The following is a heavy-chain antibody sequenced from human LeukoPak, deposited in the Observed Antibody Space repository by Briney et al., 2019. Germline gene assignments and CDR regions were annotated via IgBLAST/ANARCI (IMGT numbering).Heavy chain of an antibody. V-gene: IGHV7-4-1*02. J-gene: IGHJ3*02. Sequence: ASVKVSCKASGYTFTSYAMNWVRQAPGQGLEWMGWINTNTGNPTYAQGFTGRFVFSLDTSVSTAYLQISSLKAEDTAVYYCVKGGLRSLEWLPPSAYAFDIWGQGAMVTVSS. CDR3: VKGGLRSLEWLPPSAYAFDI. D-gene: IGHD3-3*01. CDR1: GYTFTSYA. CDR2: INTNTGNP.